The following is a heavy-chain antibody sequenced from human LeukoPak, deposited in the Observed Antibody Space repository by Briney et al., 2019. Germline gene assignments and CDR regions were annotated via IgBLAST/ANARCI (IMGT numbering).Heavy chain of an antibody. V-gene: IGHV3-30*02. J-gene: IGHJ6*03. CDR3: AKTRTLPKKNYYYYYMDV. D-gene: IGHD1-7*01. Sequence: PGGSLRLSCAASGFTFSSYGMHWVRQGPGKGLEWVAFIRYDGSNKYYADSVKGRFTISRDNSKNTLYLQMNSLRAEDTAVYYCAKTRTLPKKNYYYYYMDVWGKGTTVTVSS. CDR2: IRYDGSNK. CDR1: GFTFSSYG.